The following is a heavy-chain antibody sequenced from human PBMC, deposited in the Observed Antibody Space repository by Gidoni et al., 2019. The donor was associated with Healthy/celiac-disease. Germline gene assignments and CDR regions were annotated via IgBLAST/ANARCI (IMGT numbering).Heavy chain of an antibody. Sequence: QVQLQQWGAGLLKPSETLSLTCAVYGGSFSGYYWSWIRQPPGKGLEWIGEINHSGSTNYNPSLKSRVTISVDTSKNQFSLKLSSVTAADTAVYYCARGLRTTTTLRFLEWLPAYTMDVWGQGTTVTVSS. D-gene: IGHD3-3*01. CDR2: INHSGST. CDR3: ARGLRTTTTLRFLEWLPAYTMDV. V-gene: IGHV4-34*01. CDR1: GGSFSGYY. J-gene: IGHJ6*02.